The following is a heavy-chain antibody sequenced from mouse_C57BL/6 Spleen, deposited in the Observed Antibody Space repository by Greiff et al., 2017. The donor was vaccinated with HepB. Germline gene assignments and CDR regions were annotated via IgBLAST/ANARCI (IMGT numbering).Heavy chain of an antibody. D-gene: IGHD3-3*01. CDR3: ARGDFKGDYFDY. CDR2: ISYDGSN. J-gene: IGHJ2*01. Sequence: VQLVESGPGLVKPSQSLSLTCSVTGYSITSGYYWNWIRQFPGNKLEWMGYISYDGSNNYNPSLKNRISITRDTSKNQFFLKLNSVTTEDTATYYCARGDFKGDYFDYWGQGTTLTVSS. V-gene: IGHV3-6*01. CDR1: GYSITSGYY.